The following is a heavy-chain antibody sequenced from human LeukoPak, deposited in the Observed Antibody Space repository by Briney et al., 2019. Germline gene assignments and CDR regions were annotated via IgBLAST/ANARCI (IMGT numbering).Heavy chain of an antibody. V-gene: IGHV4-30-4*01. CDR3: ARGSDCSSTSCLTDAFDI. CDR2: IYYSGST. J-gene: IGHJ3*02. CDR1: GGSISSGDYS. D-gene: IGHD2-2*01. Sequence: SQTLSLTCTVSGGSISSGDYSWSWIRQPPGKGLEWIGYIYYSGSTYYNPSLKSRVTISVDTSKNQFSLKLSSVTAADAAVYYCARGSDCSSTSCLTDAFDIWGQGTMVTVSS.